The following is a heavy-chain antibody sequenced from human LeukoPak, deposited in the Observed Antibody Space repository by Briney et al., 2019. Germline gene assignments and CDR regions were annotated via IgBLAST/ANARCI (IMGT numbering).Heavy chain of an antibody. Sequence: PGRSLRLSCAASGFTFSSYGMHWVRQAPGKGLEWVAVIWYDGSNKYYADSVKGRFTISRDNSKNTLYLQMNSLRAEDTAVYYCERDGNDFWSGYFYYFDYWGQGTLVTVSS. CDR2: IWYDGSNK. CDR3: ERDGNDFWSGYFYYFDY. J-gene: IGHJ4*02. CDR1: GFTFSSYG. V-gene: IGHV3-33*01. D-gene: IGHD3-3*01.